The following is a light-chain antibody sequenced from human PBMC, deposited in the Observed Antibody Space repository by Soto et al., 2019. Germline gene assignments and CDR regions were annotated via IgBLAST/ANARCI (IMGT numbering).Light chain of an antibody. CDR2: GAS. V-gene: IGKV3-15*01. CDR3: QQYNNGPQT. Sequence: EIVMTQSPATLSVSPGERATLSCRASQSVRSNLAWYQQKPGQAPRLLIFGASTRATGIPARFSGTGSGTEFTLTISSLQSEDFAVYYCQQYNNGPQTFGQGTKV. J-gene: IGKJ1*01. CDR1: QSVRSN.